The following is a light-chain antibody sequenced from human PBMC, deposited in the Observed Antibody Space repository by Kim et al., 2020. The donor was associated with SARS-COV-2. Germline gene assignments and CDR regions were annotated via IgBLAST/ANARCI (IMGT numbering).Light chain of an antibody. CDR3: QTWGTGIQV. Sequence: QLVLTQSPSASASLGASVKLTCTLSSGHSSYAIAWHQQQPEKGPRYLMKLSSDGSHSKGDGIPDRFSGSSSGAERYLTISSLHSEDEADYYCQTWGTGIQVFGGETQLTVL. CDR2: LSSDGSH. J-gene: IGLJ2*01. CDR1: SGHSSYA. V-gene: IGLV4-69*01.